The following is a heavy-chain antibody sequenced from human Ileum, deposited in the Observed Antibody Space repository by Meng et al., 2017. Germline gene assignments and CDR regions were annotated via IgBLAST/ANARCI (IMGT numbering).Heavy chain of an antibody. J-gene: IGHJ4*02. D-gene: IGHD3-10*01. CDR1: GYTFTTYY. Sequence: ASVKVSCKASGYTFTTYYMHWVRQAPGQGLEWMGVMYPGDSTTTYAQKFQGRATMTRDTATSTAYMELSSLISDDTAVYYCARSYSSINCYYNTWGFWGQGTMVTVSS. CDR2: MYPGDSTT. CDR3: ARSYSSINCYYNTWGF. V-gene: IGHV1-46*01.